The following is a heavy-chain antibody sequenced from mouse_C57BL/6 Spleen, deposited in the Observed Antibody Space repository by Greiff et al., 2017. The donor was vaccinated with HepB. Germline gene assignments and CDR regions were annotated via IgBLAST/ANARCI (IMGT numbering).Heavy chain of an antibody. J-gene: IGHJ4*01. D-gene: IGHD4-1*01. CDR3: ARHLNSPLGAMDY. CDR1: GFSLTSYG. Sequence: QVQLKESGPGLVAPSQSLSITCTVSGFSLTSYGVHWVRQPPGKGLEWLVVIWSDGSTTYNSALKSRLSISKDNSTSQVFLKMNSLQTDDTAMYYCARHLNSPLGAMDYWGQGTSVTVSS. V-gene: IGHV2-6-1*01. CDR2: IWSDGST.